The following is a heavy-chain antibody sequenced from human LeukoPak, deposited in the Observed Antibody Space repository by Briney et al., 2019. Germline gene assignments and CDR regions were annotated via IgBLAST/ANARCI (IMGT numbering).Heavy chain of an antibody. V-gene: IGHV3-30-3*01. CDR3: ARDRGITIFGVDPPTPEYYYYYGMDV. J-gene: IGHJ6*02. D-gene: IGHD3-3*01. Sequence: GGSLRLSCAASGFTFSSYAMHWVRQAPGKGLEWVAVISYDGSNKYYADSVKGRFTISRDNSKNTLYLQMNCLRAEDTAVYYCARDRGITIFGVDPPTPEYYYYYGMDVWGQGTTVTVSS. CDR2: ISYDGSNK. CDR1: GFTFSSYA.